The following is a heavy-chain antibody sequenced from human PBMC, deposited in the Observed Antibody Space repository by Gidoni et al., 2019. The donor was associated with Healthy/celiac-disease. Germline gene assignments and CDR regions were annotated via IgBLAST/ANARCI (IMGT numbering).Heavy chain of an antibody. V-gene: IGHV1-18*01. Sequence: QVQLVQSVAEVNKPGASVKVSCKASGYTFTSYGIRWVRQAPGQGFEWMGGISAYNGNTNYAQKLQGRVTMTTDTSTSTADMELRSLRSDDTAVYYCAGLAEKYSSGWLYLPNHYYGMDVWGQGTTVTVSS. CDR3: AGLAEKYSSGWLYLPNHYYGMDV. CDR1: GYTFTSYG. D-gene: IGHD6-19*01. J-gene: IGHJ6*02. CDR2: ISAYNGNT.